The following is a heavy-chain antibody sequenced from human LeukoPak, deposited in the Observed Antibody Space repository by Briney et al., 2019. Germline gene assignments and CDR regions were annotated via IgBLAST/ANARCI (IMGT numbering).Heavy chain of an antibody. J-gene: IGHJ6*02. V-gene: IGHV1-18*01. Sequence: ASVKVSCKASGYTFTSYGISWVRQAPGQGLEWMGWISAYNGNTNYAQKLQGRVTMTTDTSTSTAYMELRSLRSDDTAVYYCARDVPGIAVAGPLRYWGQGTTVTVSS. D-gene: IGHD6-19*01. CDR2: ISAYNGNT. CDR1: GYTFTSYG. CDR3: ARDVPGIAVAGPLRY.